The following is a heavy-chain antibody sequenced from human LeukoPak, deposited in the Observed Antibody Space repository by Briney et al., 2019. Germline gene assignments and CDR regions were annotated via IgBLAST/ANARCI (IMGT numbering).Heavy chain of an antibody. CDR2: IYSGGST. D-gene: IGHD6-13*01. Sequence: PGGSLRLSCAASGFTVSLNYMSWVRQAPGKGLEWVSVIYSGGSTYYADSVKGRFTISRDNSKNTLYLQMNSLRAEDTAVYYCARDSGAAAGRGLDYWGQGTLDTVSS. V-gene: IGHV3-53*01. J-gene: IGHJ4*02. CDR3: ARDSGAAAGRGLDY. CDR1: GFTVSLNY.